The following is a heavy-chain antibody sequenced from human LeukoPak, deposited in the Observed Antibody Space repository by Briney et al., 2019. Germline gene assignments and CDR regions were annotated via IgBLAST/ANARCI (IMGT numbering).Heavy chain of an antibody. CDR2: ISYDGSNK. CDR3: AKEGGKSWIQPHRQYSFDS. Sequence: AGRSLRLSCAASGLTFSDYGMHWVRQAPGKGLEWVAVISYDGSNKYYAKSVKGRFIISRDNSKNTLSLQMNSLRDEDTAVYYCAKEGGKSWIQPHRQYSFDSWGQGTLVTVSS. D-gene: IGHD5-18*01. V-gene: IGHV3-30*18. CDR1: GLTFSDYG. J-gene: IGHJ4*02.